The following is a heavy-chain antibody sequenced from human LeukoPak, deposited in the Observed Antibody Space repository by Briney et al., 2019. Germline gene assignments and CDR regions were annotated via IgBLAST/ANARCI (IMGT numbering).Heavy chain of an antibody. CDR1: GFTVSSNY. CDR3: AREVFVYCSGGSCSDFDY. CDR2: IYSGGST. J-gene: IGHJ4*02. Sequence: PGGSLRPSCAASGFTVSSNYMSWVRQAPGKGLEGVSVIYSGGSTYYAESVKCRFTISRDNSKNTLYLQMNSLRAEDTAVHYCAREVFVYCSGGSCSDFDYWGQGTLVRVSS. D-gene: IGHD2-15*01. V-gene: IGHV3-66*01.